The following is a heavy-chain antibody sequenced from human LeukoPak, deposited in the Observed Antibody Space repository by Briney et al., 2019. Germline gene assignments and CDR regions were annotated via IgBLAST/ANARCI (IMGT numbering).Heavy chain of an antibody. Sequence: GGSLRLSCAASGFTFSSYAMHWVRQAPGKGLEWVAVISYDGSNKYYADSVKGRFTISRDNSKNTLYLQMNSLRAEDTAVYYCVSGRELLREWFDPWGQGTLVTVSS. CDR3: VSGRELLREWFDP. J-gene: IGHJ5*02. CDR1: GFTFSSYA. V-gene: IGHV3-30-3*01. CDR2: ISYDGSNK. D-gene: IGHD1-26*01.